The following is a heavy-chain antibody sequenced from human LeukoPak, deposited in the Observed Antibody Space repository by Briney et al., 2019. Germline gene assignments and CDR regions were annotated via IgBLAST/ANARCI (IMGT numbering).Heavy chain of an antibody. CDR2: IYSGGST. CDR3: ATAGWELDWALDY. D-gene: IGHD3-9*01. CDR1: GFTVSSNY. J-gene: IGHJ4*02. V-gene: IGHV3-53*01. Sequence: GGSLRLSCAASGFTVSSNYMSWVRRAPGKGLEWVSVIYSGGSTYYADSVKGRFTISRDNSKNTLYLQMNSLRAEDTAVYYCATAGWELDWALDYWGQGTLVTVSS.